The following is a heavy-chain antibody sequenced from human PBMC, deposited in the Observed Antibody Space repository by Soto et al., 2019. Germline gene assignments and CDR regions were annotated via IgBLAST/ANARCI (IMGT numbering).Heavy chain of an antibody. V-gene: IGHV1-2*02. J-gene: IGHJ4*02. CDR1: GYTFTGYC. CDR3: ARVNLAGTTWRVFFDY. D-gene: IGHD1-7*01. Sequence: ASVKVSCKASGYTFTGYCMHWVRQAPGQGLEWMGWINPNSGGTNYAQKFQGRVTMTRDTSISTAYMELSRLRSDDTAVYYCARVNLAGTTWRVFFDYWGQGTLVTVSS. CDR2: INPNSGGT.